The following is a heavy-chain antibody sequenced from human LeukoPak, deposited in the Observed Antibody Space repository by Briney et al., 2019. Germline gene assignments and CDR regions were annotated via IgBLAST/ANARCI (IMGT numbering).Heavy chain of an antibody. V-gene: IGHV3-66*01. CDR1: GFTVSSNY. Sequence: GGSLRLSCAASGFTVSSNYMSWVRQAPGKGLEWVSVIYSGGSTYYADSVKGRFTIYRDNSKNTLYLQMNSLRAEDTAVYYCARDTDRAFDIWGQGTMVTVSS. CDR2: IYSGGST. CDR3: ARDTDRAFDI. D-gene: IGHD4-11*01. J-gene: IGHJ3*02.